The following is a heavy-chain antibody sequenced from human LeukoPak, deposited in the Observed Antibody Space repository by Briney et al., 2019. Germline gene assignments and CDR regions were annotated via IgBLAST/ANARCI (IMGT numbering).Heavy chain of an antibody. J-gene: IGHJ4*02. Sequence: SETLSLTCAVYGGSFSGYYWSWIRQPPGKGLEWIGEINHSGSTNYNPSLKSRITISVDTSKNQFFLKLSPVTAADAAVCYCARVRYDSSGYYYLRLFDYWGRGTLVTVSS. CDR2: INHSGST. CDR1: GGSFSGYY. D-gene: IGHD3-22*01. CDR3: ARVRYDSSGYYYLRLFDY. V-gene: IGHV4-34*01.